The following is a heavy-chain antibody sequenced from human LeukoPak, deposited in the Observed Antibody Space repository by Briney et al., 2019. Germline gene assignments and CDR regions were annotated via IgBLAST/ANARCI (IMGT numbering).Heavy chain of an antibody. Sequence: GGSLRLSCVASGVTISDAWMSWVRQAPGKGLEWVGRIKSKSDGGTTDYAAPVTDRFIISRDDSKNTLYLQMNSLKTEDTAVYYCTTLGTLDYWGQGTLVTVSS. CDR2: IKSKSDGGTT. CDR3: TTLGTLDY. CDR1: GVTISDAW. J-gene: IGHJ4*02. V-gene: IGHV3-15*01. D-gene: IGHD4-23*01.